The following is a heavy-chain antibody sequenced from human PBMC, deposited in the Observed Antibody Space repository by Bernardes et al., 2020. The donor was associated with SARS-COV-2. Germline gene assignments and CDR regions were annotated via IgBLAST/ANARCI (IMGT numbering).Heavy chain of an antibody. CDR3: GKRAVTSSRWYFDL. V-gene: IGHV3-74*03. CDR2: ISDDGTTT. J-gene: IGHJ2*01. D-gene: IGHD6-19*01. CDR1: GFILSDYW. Sequence: GGSLRLSREASGFILSDYWMHWVRQVPGKGLVWVSRISDDGTTTTYADSVKGRFTVSRDKAKNTLYLQMNNLRVEDTAVYYCGKRAVTSSRWYFDLWGRGTLVTVSS.